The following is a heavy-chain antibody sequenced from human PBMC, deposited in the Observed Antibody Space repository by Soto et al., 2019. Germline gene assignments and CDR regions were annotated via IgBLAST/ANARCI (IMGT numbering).Heavy chain of an antibody. D-gene: IGHD1-20*01. Sequence: GGSLRLSCAASGFTFSSYAMSGVRQAPGKGLDWVSAISGMGGNAYYADSVKGRFTISRDNSKNKLYLQMNSLRDEDTAVYYCAKDHIWYNWIPTGAFDIWGKGTMVTVSS. J-gene: IGHJ3*02. CDR1: GFTFSSYA. CDR2: ISGMGGNA. CDR3: AKDHIWYNWIPTGAFDI. V-gene: IGHV3-23*01.